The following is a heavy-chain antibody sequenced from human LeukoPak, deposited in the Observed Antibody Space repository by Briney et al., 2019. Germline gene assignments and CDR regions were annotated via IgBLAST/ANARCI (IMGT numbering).Heavy chain of an antibody. CDR2: IYYIGST. Sequence: PSETLSLTCTVSGGSISSYYWSWIRQPPGKGLEWIGYIYYIGSTNYNPSLKSRVTISVDTSKNQFSLKLSSVTAADTAVYYCARDRGDDNWYFDLWGRGTLVTVSS. J-gene: IGHJ2*01. V-gene: IGHV4-59*01. CDR3: ARDRGDDNWYFDL. CDR1: GGSISSYY. D-gene: IGHD2-21*02.